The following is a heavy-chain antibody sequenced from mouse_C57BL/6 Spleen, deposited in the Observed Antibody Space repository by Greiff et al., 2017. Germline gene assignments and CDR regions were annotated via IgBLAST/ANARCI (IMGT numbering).Heavy chain of an antibody. CDR3: ARRGSTMITNYYAMDY. V-gene: IGHV1-69*01. CDR1: GYTFTSYW. D-gene: IGHD2-4*01. Sequence: VQLQQPGAELVMPGASVKLSCKASGYTFTSYWMHWVKQRPGQGLEWIGEIDPSDSYTNYNQKFKGKSTLTVDKSSSTAYMQLSSLTSEDSAVYYCARRGSTMITNYYAMDYWGQGTSVTVSS. CDR2: IDPSDSYT. J-gene: IGHJ4*01.